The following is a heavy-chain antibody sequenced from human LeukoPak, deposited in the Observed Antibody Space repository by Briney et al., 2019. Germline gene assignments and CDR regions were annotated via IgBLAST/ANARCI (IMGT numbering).Heavy chain of an antibody. CDR1: GFTFSSYG. CDR3: ARDSGGNWNDAFDI. D-gene: IGHD1-1*01. V-gene: IGHV3-21*01. Sequence: GGSLRLSCAASGFTFSSYGMNWVRQAPGKGLEWVSSISSRSGYTFYADSQKGRFTISRDNAKNSLFLQMNSLRAEDTAVYYCARDSGGNWNDAFDIWGQGAMVTVSS. J-gene: IGHJ3*02. CDR2: ISSRSGYT.